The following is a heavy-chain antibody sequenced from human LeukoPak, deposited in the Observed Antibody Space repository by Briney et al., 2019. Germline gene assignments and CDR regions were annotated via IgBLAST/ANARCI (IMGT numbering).Heavy chain of an antibody. CDR1: GFTVSSNY. CDR2: IYSGGST. CDR3: AREYVAAAAAYNWFDP. D-gene: IGHD6-13*01. V-gene: IGHV3-53*01. J-gene: IGHJ5*02. Sequence: GGSRRLSCAASGFTVSSNYMSWVRQAPGKGLEWVSVIYSGGSTYYADSVKGRFTISRDNSKNTLYLQMNSLRAEDTAVYYCAREYVAAAAAYNWFDPWGQGTLVTVSS.